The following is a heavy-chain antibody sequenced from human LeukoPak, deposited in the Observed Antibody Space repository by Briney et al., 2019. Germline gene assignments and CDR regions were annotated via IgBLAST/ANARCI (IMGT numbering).Heavy chain of an antibody. CDR3: ARDKSLWYSSFQSDAFDI. V-gene: IGHV1-2*02. D-gene: IGHD6-13*01. CDR2: INPNSGGT. J-gene: IGHJ3*02. CDR1: GYTFTGYY. Sequence: ASVKVSCKASGYTFTGYYMHWVRQAPGQGLEWMGWINPNSGGTNYARKFQGRVTMTRDTSISTAYMELSRLRSDDTAVYYCARDKSLWYSSFQSDAFDIWGQGTMVTVSS.